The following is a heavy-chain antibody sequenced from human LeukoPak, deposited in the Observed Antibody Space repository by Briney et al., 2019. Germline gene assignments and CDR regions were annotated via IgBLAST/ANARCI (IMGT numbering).Heavy chain of an antibody. CDR3: ARSRLPIVVVPAATYGYFDY. D-gene: IGHD2-2*01. V-gene: IGHV1-69*13. Sequence: ASVKVSCKASGGTFSSYAISWVRQAPGQGLEWMGGIIPIFGTANYAQKFQGRVTITADESTSTAYMELSSLRSEDTAVYYCARSRLPIVVVPAATYGYFDYWGQGTLSPSPQ. J-gene: IGHJ4*02. CDR1: GGTFSSYA. CDR2: IIPIFGTA.